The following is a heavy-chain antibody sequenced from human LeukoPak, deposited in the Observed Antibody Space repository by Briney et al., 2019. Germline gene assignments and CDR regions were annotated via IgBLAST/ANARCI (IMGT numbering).Heavy chain of an antibody. J-gene: IGHJ4*02. Sequence: ASVKVSCKSSGYTFTTYGITWVPEAPGQGLEWMGWISGYNGNTIYAQKLQGRVTMTTDTSTSTAYMGLRSLRSDDTAVYYCARGDYGGNLDYWGQGTLVTVSS. CDR3: ARGDYGGNLDY. V-gene: IGHV1-18*01. D-gene: IGHD4-23*01. CDR1: GYTFTTYG. CDR2: ISGYNGNT.